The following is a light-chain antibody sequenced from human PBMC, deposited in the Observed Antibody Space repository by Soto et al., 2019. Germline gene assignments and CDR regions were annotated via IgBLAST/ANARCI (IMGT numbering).Light chain of an antibody. V-gene: IGKV3-15*01. CDR3: QQRSNWPSLT. Sequence: EIVMTQSPATLSVSPGGRATLSCRASQSISDTLAWYQQKPGQAPRLLIHGASTRAPGFPARFSGSGSGTDFTLTISSLQSEDFAVYYCQQRSNWPSLTFGGGTKVDIK. CDR1: QSISDT. J-gene: IGKJ4*01. CDR2: GAS.